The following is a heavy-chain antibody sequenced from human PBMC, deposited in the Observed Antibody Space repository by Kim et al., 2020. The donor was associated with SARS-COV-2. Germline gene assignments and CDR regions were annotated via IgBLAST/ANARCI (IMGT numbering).Heavy chain of an antibody. CDR1: GFSFSTFA. Sequence: GGSLRLSCEASGFSFSTFAMSCVRQAPGKGLEWVLAISGSGGITYYADSVKGRFTISRDNSKNTLYLQMNSLRAEDTAVYFCAKDQGNDYGDQLDYWGQGILVTVSS. V-gene: IGHV3-23*01. D-gene: IGHD4-17*01. CDR2: ISGSGGIT. J-gene: IGHJ4*02. CDR3: AKDQGNDYGDQLDY.